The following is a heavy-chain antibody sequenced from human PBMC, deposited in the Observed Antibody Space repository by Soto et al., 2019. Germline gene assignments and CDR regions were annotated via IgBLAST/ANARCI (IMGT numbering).Heavy chain of an antibody. CDR3: AKDYGSGSYSFDP. CDR1: GFTFSSYG. Sequence: GGSLRLSCAASGFTFSSYGMHWVRQAPGKGLEWVAVISYDGSNKYYADSVKGQFTISRDNSKNTLYLQMNSLRAEATAVYYCAKDYGSGSYSFDPWGQGTLVTVSS. V-gene: IGHV3-30*18. CDR2: ISYDGSNK. J-gene: IGHJ5*02. D-gene: IGHD3-10*01.